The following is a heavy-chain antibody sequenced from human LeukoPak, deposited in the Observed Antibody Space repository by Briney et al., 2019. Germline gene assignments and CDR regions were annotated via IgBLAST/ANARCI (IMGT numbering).Heavy chain of an antibody. Sequence: GGSLRLSCTASGFTFDDYAMHWVRQAPGKGLEWVSGISWNSGSIGYADSVKGRFTISRDNAKNSLYLQMNSLRAEDTALYYCAKDLGDYYGMDVWGQGTTVTVSS. J-gene: IGHJ6*02. CDR3: AKDLGDYYGMDV. V-gene: IGHV3-9*01. CDR2: ISWNSGSI. CDR1: GFTFDDYA.